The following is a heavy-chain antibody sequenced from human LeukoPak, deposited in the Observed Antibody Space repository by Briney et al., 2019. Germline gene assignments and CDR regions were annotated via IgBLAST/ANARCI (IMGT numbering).Heavy chain of an antibody. CDR1: GYTFTSYY. J-gene: IGHJ5*02. CDR3: ARAANWHDDDWFDP. D-gene: IGHD1-1*01. V-gene: IGHV1-8*01. CDR2: MNPNSGNT. Sequence: ASVKVSCKASGYTFTSYYINWVRQATGQGPEWMGWMNPNSGNTDYAQRFQGRVTMTRNTSISTAYMELSSLRSEDTAVYYCARAANWHDDDWFDPWGQGTLVTVSS.